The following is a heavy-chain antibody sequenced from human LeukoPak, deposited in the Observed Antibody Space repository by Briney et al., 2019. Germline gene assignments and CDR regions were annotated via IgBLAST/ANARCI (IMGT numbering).Heavy chain of an antibody. CDR3: ARVLRYCSGGNCYSGGLGYMDV. CDR2: LNPQTGDT. CDR1: GYAFSAYY. J-gene: IGHJ6*03. D-gene: IGHD2-15*01. Sequence: ASVKVSCKASGYAFSAYYMHWVRQAPGQGLEWMGWLNPQTGDTHFAQKFQGRVTFTRDTSISTAYMAMSRLRSDDTAVYYCARVLRYCSGGNCYSGGLGYMDVWGKGTTVTISS. V-gene: IGHV1-2*02.